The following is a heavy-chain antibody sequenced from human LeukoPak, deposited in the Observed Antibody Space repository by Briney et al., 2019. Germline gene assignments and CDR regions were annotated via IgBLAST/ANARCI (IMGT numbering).Heavy chain of an antibody. Sequence: PSQTLSLTCTVSGGSISSGGYYWSWIRQHPGKGLEWIGYIYYSGSTYYNPSLKSRVTISVDTSKNQFSLKLSSVTAADTAVYYCARVSVYYDSSERPRYYFDYWGQGTLVTVSS. D-gene: IGHD3-22*01. V-gene: IGHV4-31*03. J-gene: IGHJ4*02. CDR1: GGSISSGGYY. CDR3: ARVSVYYDSSERPRYYFDY. CDR2: IYYSGST.